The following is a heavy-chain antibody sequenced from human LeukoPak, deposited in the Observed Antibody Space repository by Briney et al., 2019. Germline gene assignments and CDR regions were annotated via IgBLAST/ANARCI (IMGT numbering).Heavy chain of an antibody. J-gene: IGHJ4*02. CDR1: GFTFSSYE. V-gene: IGHV3-48*03. CDR3: ATDRFGNYDFDN. D-gene: IGHD4-11*01. Sequence: GGSLRLSCAASGFTFSSYEMNWVRQAPGKGLEWVSYISSSGSTIYYADSVKGRFTISRDNAKNPLYLQMNSLRAEDTAMYYCATDRFGNYDFDNWGQGTLVTVSS. CDR2: ISSSGSTI.